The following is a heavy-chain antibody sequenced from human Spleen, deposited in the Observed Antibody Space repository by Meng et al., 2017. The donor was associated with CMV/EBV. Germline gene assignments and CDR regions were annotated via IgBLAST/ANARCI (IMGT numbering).Heavy chain of an antibody. D-gene: IGHD2-15*01. CDR3: ARTTWKSRFLVVVAATPLFGAMDV. CDR1: GYTLTELS. J-gene: IGHJ6*02. Sequence: ASVKVSCKVSGYTLTELSMHWVRQAPGKGLEWMGWINPNPNSGDTKYAQKFQGRVTMTRDTSFSTAYMHLSGLTSDDTAVYYCARTTWKSRFLVVVAATPLFGAMDVWGQGTTVTVSS. CDR2: INPNPNSGDT. V-gene: IGHV1-2*02.